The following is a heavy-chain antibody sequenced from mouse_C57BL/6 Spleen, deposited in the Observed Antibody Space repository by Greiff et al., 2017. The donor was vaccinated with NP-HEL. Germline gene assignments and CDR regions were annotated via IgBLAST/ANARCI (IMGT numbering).Heavy chain of an antibody. CDR3: ARTATVAAPYFDV. D-gene: IGHD1-1*01. V-gene: IGHV1-59*01. CDR1: GYTFTSYW. CDR2: IDPSDSYT. Sequence: VQLQQPGAELVRPGTSVKLSCKASGYTFTSYWMHWVKQRPGQGLEWIGVIDPSDSYTNYNQKFKGKATLTVDTSSSTAYMQLSSLTSEDSAVYYCARTATVAAPYFDVWGTGTTVTVSS. J-gene: IGHJ1*03.